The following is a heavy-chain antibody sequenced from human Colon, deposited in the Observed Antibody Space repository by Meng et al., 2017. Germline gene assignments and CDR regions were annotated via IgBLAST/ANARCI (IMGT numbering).Heavy chain of an antibody. CDR1: GYTFTDYA. V-gene: IGHV7-4-1*02. D-gene: IGHD3-22*01. J-gene: IGHJ3*02. CDR2: INTNTGNP. CDR3: AREDHYYDSSGYYYGDPLDI. Sequence: ASVKVSCKASGYTFTDYAMNWGRQAPGQGLEWMGWINTNTGNPTYAQGFAGRFVFSLDTSVSTAYLQISSLKAEDTAVYYCAREDHYYDSSGYYYGDPLDIWGQGTMVTVSS.